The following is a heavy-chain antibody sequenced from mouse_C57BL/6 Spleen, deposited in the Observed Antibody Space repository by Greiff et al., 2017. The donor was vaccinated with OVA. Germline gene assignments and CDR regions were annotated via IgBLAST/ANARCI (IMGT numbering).Heavy chain of an antibody. CDR3: AREEGNYYGSSLYYFDY. J-gene: IGHJ2*01. CDR1: GYTFTSYW. V-gene: IGHV1-52*01. CDR2: IDPSDSET. D-gene: IGHD1-1*01. Sequence: VQLQQPGAELVRPGSSVKLSCKASGYTFTSYWMHWVKQRPIQGLEWIGNIDPSDSETHYNQKFKDKATLTVDKSSSTAYMQLSSLTSEDSAVYYCAREEGNYYGSSLYYFDYWGQGTTLTVSS.